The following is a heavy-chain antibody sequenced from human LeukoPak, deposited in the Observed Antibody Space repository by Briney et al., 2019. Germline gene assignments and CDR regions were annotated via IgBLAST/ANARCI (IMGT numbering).Heavy chain of an antibody. CDR1: GFTFSNYA. CDR3: AKAYRSSGWYGPYDY. V-gene: IGHV3-23*01. J-gene: IGHJ4*02. Sequence: GGSLRLSCAASGFTFSNYAMTWVRQAPGKGLEWVSVISGSGGSTYYADSVKGRFTISRDNSKNTLYVQMNSLRAEDTAVYFCAKAYRSSGWYGPYDYWGQGTLVTVSS. CDR2: ISGSGGST. D-gene: IGHD6-19*01.